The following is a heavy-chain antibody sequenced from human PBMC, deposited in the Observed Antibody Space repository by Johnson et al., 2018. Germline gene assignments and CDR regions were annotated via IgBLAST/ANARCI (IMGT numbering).Heavy chain of an antibody. CDR3: AKDHGAGRNVQIEFFDY. Sequence: QVQLVQSGGGVVHSGRSLRLTCAASGFTFSRYGMHWVRQVPGKGLAWVAVISNAGSYEYYADSVKGRFTVSSNNFRNTVYLQLNSLRAADTSGYYCAKDHGAGRNVQIEFFDYWGQGTLVTVSS. CDR2: ISNAGSYE. J-gene: IGHJ4*02. V-gene: IGHV3-30*18. CDR1: GFTFSRYG. D-gene: IGHD3-10*01.